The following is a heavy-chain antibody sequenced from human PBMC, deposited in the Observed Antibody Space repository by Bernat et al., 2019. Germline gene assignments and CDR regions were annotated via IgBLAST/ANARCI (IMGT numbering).Heavy chain of an antibody. Sequence: QVQLQESGPGLVEPSQTLSLTCTVSGGSISRGDYYWSWIRQPPGKGLEWIGYIYYSGSTYYNPSLKSRITISVDTSKNQFSLKLSSVTAADTAVYYCARGGYYGLGYYFDYWGQGTLVTVSS. J-gene: IGHJ4*02. CDR3: ARGGYYGLGYYFDY. CDR1: GGSISRGDYY. V-gene: IGHV4-30-4*01. D-gene: IGHD3-10*01. CDR2: IYYSGST.